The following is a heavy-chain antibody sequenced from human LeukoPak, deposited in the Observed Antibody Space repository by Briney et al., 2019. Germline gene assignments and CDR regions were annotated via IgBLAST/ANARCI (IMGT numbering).Heavy chain of an antibody. CDR1: GFTFRSNG. D-gene: IGHD2/OR15-2a*01. Sequence: GGSLRLSCAASGFTFRSNGMHWVRQAPGWWLKWVTYIWYDGSDADYADPVKGRFTISRDNSKNTLYLQMNSLRAEDTAVYYCARYTTGHGFDVWGQGTLVTVSS. V-gene: IGHV3-33*01. CDR3: ARYTTGHGFDV. J-gene: IGHJ4*02. CDR2: IWYDGSDA.